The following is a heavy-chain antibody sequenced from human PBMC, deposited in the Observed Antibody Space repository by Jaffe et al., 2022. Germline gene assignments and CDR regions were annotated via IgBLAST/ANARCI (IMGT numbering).Heavy chain of an antibody. CDR3: ARHAGYGEYIFNY. CDR2: FYYSEST. Sequence: QLQLQESGPGLVKPSETLSLTCTVSGASISSSTYYWGWIRQPPGKGLEWIGSFYYSESTYYNPSLKSRVTMSVDTSKNQFSLKLSSVTAADTAMYYCARHAGYGEYIFNYWGQGTLVTVSS. D-gene: IGHD4-17*01. J-gene: IGHJ4*02. CDR1: GASISSSTYY. V-gene: IGHV4-39*01.